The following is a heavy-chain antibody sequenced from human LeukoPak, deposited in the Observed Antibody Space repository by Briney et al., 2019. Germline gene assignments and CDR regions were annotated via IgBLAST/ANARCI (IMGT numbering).Heavy chain of an antibody. D-gene: IGHD2-15*01. V-gene: IGHV4-4*07. CDR2: IDTSGSA. CDR1: AGSISSYY. CDR3: ARPLGYCSGGSCYEGGFDP. J-gene: IGHJ5*02. Sequence: SETLSLTCTVSAGSISSYYWNWIRQPAGKGLEWIGHIDTSGSANYNPSLKSRVTMSVDTSKNQISLKLNSVTAADTAVYYCARPLGYCSGGSCYEGGFDPWGQGTLVTVSS.